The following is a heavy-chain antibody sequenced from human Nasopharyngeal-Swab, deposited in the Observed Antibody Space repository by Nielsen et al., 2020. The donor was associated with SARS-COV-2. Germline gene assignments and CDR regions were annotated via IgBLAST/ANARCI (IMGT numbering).Heavy chain of an antibody. D-gene: IGHD5-24*01. CDR2: ISSSGSIT. CDR1: GFRFSEYY. J-gene: IGHJ1*01. CDR3: ARGVETIHH. Sequence: LSLTCAASGFRFSEYYMSWIRQAPGKGLEWISDISSSGSITHYADSMKGRFTISRDNAKKSLYLQMNSLRAEDTAVYYCARGVETIHHWGQGSLVTVSS. V-gene: IGHV3-11*04.